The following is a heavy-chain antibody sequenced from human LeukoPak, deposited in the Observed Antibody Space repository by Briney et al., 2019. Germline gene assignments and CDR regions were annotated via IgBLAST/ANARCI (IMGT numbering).Heavy chain of an antibody. D-gene: IGHD6-19*01. CDR1: GFTFSSYW. V-gene: IGHV3-7*01. CDR2: IKQDGSEK. J-gene: IGHJ4*02. Sequence: PGGSLRLSCAASGFTFSSYWMSWVRQAPGKGLEWVANIKQDGSEKYYVDSVKGRFTISRDNAKNSLYLQMNSLRAEDTAVYYCARDGQWQTQEGFDYWGQGTLVTVSS. CDR3: ARDGQWQTQEGFDY.